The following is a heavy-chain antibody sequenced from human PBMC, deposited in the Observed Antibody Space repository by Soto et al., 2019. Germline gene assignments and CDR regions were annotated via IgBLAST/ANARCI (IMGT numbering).Heavy chain of an antibody. D-gene: IGHD3-9*01. J-gene: IGHJ6*02. CDR2: INHSGST. V-gene: IGHV4-34*01. CDR3: ARAGEGLRYFDWLSRTSRYYYYGMDV. Sequence: SETLSLTCAVYGGSFSGYDWSWIRQPPGKGLEWIGEINHSGSTNYNPSLKSRVTISVDTSKNQFSLKLSSVTAADTAVYYCARAGEGLRYFDWLSRTSRYYYYGMDVWGQGTTVTVSS. CDR1: GGSFSGYD.